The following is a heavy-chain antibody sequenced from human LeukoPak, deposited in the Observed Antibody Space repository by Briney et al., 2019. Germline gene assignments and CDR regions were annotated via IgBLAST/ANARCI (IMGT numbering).Heavy chain of an antibody. CDR3: AKDWSDWFDP. CDR2: ISASGGST. CDR1: GFTLSRYA. Sequence: GGSLRLSCADSGFTLSRYAITWVRQVPGKGLEWVSSISASGGSTFYADSVKGRFTISRDTSKNTLFLQMNSLKAADTAVYYCAKDWSDWFDPWGQGTLVTVSS. V-gene: IGHV3-23*01. J-gene: IGHJ5*02.